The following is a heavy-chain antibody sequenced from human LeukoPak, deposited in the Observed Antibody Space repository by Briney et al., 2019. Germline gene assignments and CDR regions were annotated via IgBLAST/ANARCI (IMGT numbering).Heavy chain of an antibody. D-gene: IGHD5-18*01. CDR2: IYYSGRT. J-gene: IGHJ4*02. Sequence: SETLSLTCTVSGGSISSGGYYWSRLGPRPGTGLEWLGYIYYSGRTYYNPSLKSRVTISVDTSKNQFSLKLSSVTAADTAVYYCARDRGYSYGTRGFDYWGQGTLVTVSS. V-gene: IGHV4-31*03. CDR1: GGSISSGGYY. CDR3: ARDRGYSYGTRGFDY.